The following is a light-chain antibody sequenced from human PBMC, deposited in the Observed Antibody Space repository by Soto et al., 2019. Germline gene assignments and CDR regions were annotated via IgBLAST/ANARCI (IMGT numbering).Light chain of an antibody. J-gene: IGLJ3*02. CDR1: NSNIGRNT. V-gene: IGLV1-44*01. CDR3: AAWDDSLSGPHWV. CDR2: KNN. Sequence: QSVLTQPPSASGTPGQRVTISCSGSNSNIGRNTVNWYQQLPGTDPKLLIYKNNQRPSGVPDRFSGSKSGTSASLAISGLQSEDEADYYCAAWDDSLSGPHWVFGGGTKLTVL.